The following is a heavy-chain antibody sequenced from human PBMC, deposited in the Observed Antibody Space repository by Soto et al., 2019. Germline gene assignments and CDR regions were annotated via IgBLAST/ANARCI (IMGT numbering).Heavy chain of an antibody. D-gene: IGHD4-17*01. J-gene: IGHJ3*02. CDR3: ASGLTVTTYGDAFDI. V-gene: IGHV3-53*01. CDR1: GFTVSSNY. Sequence: EVQLVESGGGLIQPGGSLRLSCAASGFTVSSNYMSWVRQAPGKGLEWVSVIYSGGSTYYADSVKGRFTISRDNSQNTLYLQMNSLRAADTAVYYCASGLTVTTYGDAFDIWGQGTMVTVSS. CDR2: IYSGGST.